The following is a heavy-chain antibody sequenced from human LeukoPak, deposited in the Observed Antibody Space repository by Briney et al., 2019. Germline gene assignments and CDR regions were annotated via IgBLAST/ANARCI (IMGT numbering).Heavy chain of an antibody. CDR3: ARDLEYSSSWYPFDFDY. CDR1: GFTFSSYE. V-gene: IGHV3-48*03. J-gene: IGHJ4*02. D-gene: IGHD6-13*01. Sequence: PGGSLRLSCAASGFTFSSYEMNWVRQAPGKGLEWVSYISSSGSTIYYADSVKGRFTISRDNAKNSLYLQMNSLRAEDTAVYYCARDLEYSSSWYPFDFDYWGQGTLVTVSS. CDR2: ISSSGSTI.